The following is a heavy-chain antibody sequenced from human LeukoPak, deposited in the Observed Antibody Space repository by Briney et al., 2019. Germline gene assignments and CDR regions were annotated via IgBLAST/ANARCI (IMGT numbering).Heavy chain of an antibody. CDR2: IYYSGST. CDR3: ARALLREWELSGPLGY. J-gene: IGHJ4*02. D-gene: IGHD1-26*01. Sequence: SETLSLTCTVSGGSISSYYWSWIRQPPGKGLEWIGYIYYSGSTNYNPSLKSRVTISVDTSKNQFSLKLSSVTAADTAVYYCARALLREWELSGPLGYWGQGTLVTVSS. V-gene: IGHV4-59*01. CDR1: GGSISSYY.